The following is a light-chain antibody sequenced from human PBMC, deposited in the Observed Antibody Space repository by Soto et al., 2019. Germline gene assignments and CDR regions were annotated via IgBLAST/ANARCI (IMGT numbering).Light chain of an antibody. CDR2: WAS. CDR1: QSVLQTSDNRNY. V-gene: IGKV4-1*01. J-gene: IGKJ3*01. Sequence: DIVMTQSPDYLAVSLGERATINCKSSQSVLQTSDNRNYLAWYQQQPGQPPKLLIYWASTREFGVPDRFSGGEHGTDFTLTISTLQAEDAAVYYCQQYYTTPLTFGPGTNVDI. CDR3: QQYYTTPLT.